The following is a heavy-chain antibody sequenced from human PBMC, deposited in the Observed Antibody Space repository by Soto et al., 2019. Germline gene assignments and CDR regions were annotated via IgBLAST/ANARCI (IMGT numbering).Heavy chain of an antibody. CDR2: IYYSGST. J-gene: IGHJ4*02. V-gene: IGHV4-31*03. D-gene: IGHD2-21*02. CDR1: GGSISSGGYY. CDR3: AREVRNCGGDCYWYFFEY. Sequence: SESLSLTSTVSGGSISSGGYYWSWIRHHPGEGLEWIGYIYYSGSTYYNPSLKGRVTLSVDTSKNQFSLKLSSVTAADTAVYYCAREVRNCGGDCYWYFFEYRRQGTLVIVSS.